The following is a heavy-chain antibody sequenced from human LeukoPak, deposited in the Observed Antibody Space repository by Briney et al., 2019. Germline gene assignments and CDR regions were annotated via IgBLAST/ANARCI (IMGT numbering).Heavy chain of an antibody. CDR3: ASRGDGYRPGYFDY. CDR2: IYYNGNT. Sequence: KASETLSLTCTVSGDSIRSYYWIWIRQPPGKALEEVGDIYYNGNTNYTPSLKSRVTISVDTSKNQFSLKLSCVTAADTAVYYCASRGDGYRPGYFDYWGQGTLVTVSS. J-gene: IGHJ4*02. CDR1: GDSIRSYY. V-gene: IGHV4-59*01. D-gene: IGHD5-24*01.